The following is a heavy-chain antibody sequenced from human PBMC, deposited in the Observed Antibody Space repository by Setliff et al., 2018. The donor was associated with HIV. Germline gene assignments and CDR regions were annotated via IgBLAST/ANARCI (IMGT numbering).Heavy chain of an antibody. V-gene: IGHV3-30*01. CDR2: ISYDGSRT. CDR1: GFTFRTFA. CDR3: ARVDWAFVSDV. Sequence: GGSLRLSCEASGFTFRTFAMNWVRQAPGKGLEWVSVISYDGSRTSYADSVKGRFTISRDNSKNTLFLQLNSLRPEDTAVYYCARVDWAFVSDVWGQGTTVTVSS. D-gene: IGHD3-9*01. J-gene: IGHJ3*01.